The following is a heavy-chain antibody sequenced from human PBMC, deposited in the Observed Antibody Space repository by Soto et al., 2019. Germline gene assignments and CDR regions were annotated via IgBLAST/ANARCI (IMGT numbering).Heavy chain of an antibody. CDR3: ARDHRHYDILTGYSHEPPNYGMDV. CDR1: GFTFSSYS. Sequence: EVQLVESGGGLVKPGGSLRLSCAASGFTFSSYSMNWVRQAPGKGLEWVSSISSSSSYIYYADSVKGRFTISRDNAKNSLYLQMNSLRVEDTAVYYCARDHRHYDILTGYSHEPPNYGMDVWGQGTTVTVSS. CDR2: ISSSSSYI. V-gene: IGHV3-21*01. J-gene: IGHJ6*02. D-gene: IGHD3-9*01.